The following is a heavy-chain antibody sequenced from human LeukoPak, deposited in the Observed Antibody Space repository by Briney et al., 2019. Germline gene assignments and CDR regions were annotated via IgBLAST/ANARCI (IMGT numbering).Heavy chain of an antibody. CDR2: INGDGSIT. J-gene: IGHJ3*02. D-gene: IGHD3-22*01. V-gene: IGHV3-74*01. CDR3: ARDSYYYDSSADYGDNAFDI. Sequence: GGSLRLSCAASGFSFSAYWMHWVRQAPGKGLAWVSYINGDGSITNHADSAEGRFTISRDNAKNSLYLQMNSLRAEDTALYYCARDSYYYDSSADYGDNAFDIWGQGTMVTVSS. CDR1: GFSFSAYW.